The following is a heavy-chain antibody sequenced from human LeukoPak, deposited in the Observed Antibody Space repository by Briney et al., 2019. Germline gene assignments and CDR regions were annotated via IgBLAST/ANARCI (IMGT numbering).Heavy chain of an antibody. D-gene: IGHD3-10*01. CDR3: ARDQYYYGSGPFDP. CDR2: INAGNGNT. J-gene: IGHJ5*02. CDR1: GYTFTSYT. V-gene: IGHV1-3*01. Sequence: ASVKVSCKASGYTFTSYTMHWVRQAPGQRLEWMGWINAGNGNTKYSQKFQGRVTITRDTSASTAYMELRSLRSDDTDVYYCARDQYYYGSGPFDPWGQGTLVTVSP.